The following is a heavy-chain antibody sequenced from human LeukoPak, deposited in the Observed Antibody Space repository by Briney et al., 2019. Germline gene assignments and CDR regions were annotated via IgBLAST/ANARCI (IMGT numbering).Heavy chain of an antibody. D-gene: IGHD5-18*01. Sequence: SETLSLTCTVFGDSISSSNYYWGWIRQPPGKGLEWIASIYHSGATYYYPSLRSRVTMSVDTSKNQFSLKLSSVTAADTAVYYCARARRGYTWYFDLCGRGTLVTVSS. J-gene: IGHJ2*01. CDR1: GDSISSSNYY. CDR2: IYHSGAT. CDR3: ARARRGYTWYFDL. V-gene: IGHV4-39*01.